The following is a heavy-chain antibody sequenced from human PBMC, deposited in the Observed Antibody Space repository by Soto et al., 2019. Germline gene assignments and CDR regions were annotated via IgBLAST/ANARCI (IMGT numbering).Heavy chain of an antibody. CDR1: GFTFTSSA. V-gene: IGHV1-58*01. D-gene: IGHD2-15*01. CDR3: AADLPQSGQIIAGYSSYYYGMDV. Sequence: SVKVSCKASGFTFTSSAVQWVRQARGQRLEWIGWIVVGSGNTNYAQKFQERVTITRDMSTSTAYMELSSLRSEDTAVYYCAADLPQSGQIIAGYSSYYYGMDVWGQ. CDR2: IVVGSGNT. J-gene: IGHJ6*02.